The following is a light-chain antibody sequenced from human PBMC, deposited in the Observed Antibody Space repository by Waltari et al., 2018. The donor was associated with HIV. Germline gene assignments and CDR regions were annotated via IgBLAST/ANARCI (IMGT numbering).Light chain of an antibody. Sequence: QSALTQPASMSGSPGQSITISCTGSSLDIGLYDFVSWYKHLPNTAPQLIIYGVNRRSLGITSRFAGPKSGDVASLTISGLQAEDEADYYCTSHTLTRILLFGGGTRLTVL. V-gene: IGLV2-14*01. CDR2: GVN. CDR1: SLDIGLYDF. J-gene: IGLJ3*02. CDR3: TSHTLTRILL.